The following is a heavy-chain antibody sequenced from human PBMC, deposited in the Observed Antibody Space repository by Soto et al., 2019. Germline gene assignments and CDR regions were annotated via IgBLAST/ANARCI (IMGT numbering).Heavy chain of an antibody. D-gene: IGHD6-13*01. CDR2: MNPNSGKT. J-gene: IGHJ5*02. Sequence: ASVKVSCNASGYTFPSYDINWVRQATGQGLEWMGWMNPNSGKTGYAQKFQGRVTMTRNTSISTAYMELSSLRSEDTAVYHCERKGGSRRANWFDPWGQGTLVTVSS. CDR3: ERKGGSRRANWFDP. CDR1: GYTFPSYD. V-gene: IGHV1-8*01.